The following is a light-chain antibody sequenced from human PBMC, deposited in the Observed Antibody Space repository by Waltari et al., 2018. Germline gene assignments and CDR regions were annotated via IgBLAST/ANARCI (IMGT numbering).Light chain of an antibody. CDR1: QSVGCK. CDR2: GAS. V-gene: IGKV3-15*01. CDR3: QQRRDGRHT. J-gene: IGKJ4*01. Sequence: EIVLTQSPATLSVSPGERATLSCRASQSVGCKLAWYQQKPGQAPRLLIYGASNGATGFPARFSGSGSETDFTLTISSLQSEDFAVYYCQQRRDGRHTFGGGTKVGI.